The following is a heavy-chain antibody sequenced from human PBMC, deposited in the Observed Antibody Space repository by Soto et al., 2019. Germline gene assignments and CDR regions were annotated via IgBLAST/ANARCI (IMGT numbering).Heavy chain of an antibody. J-gene: IGHJ4*02. CDR1: GGSFSDYY. D-gene: IGHD3-22*01. CDR2: INHSGST. V-gene: IGHV4-34*01. CDR3: ASGRIRDSPIDY. Sequence: PSETLSLTCAVYGGSFSDYYWSWIRQPPGKGLEWIGEINHSGSTNYNPSLKSRVTISVDTSKNQFSLKLSSVTAADTAVYYCASGRIRDSPIDYWGQGTLVTVSS.